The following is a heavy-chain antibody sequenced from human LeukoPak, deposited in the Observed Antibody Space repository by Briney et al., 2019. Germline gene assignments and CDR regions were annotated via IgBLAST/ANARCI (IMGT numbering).Heavy chain of an antibody. D-gene: IGHD1-26*01. J-gene: IGHJ4*02. Sequence: PSETLSLTCTVSGDSISSSNSYWGWIRQPPGKGLEWIGSMWFGATTSYDPSLKSRVTISIDPSKNQFSLKLSSATAADTALYYCARGRRGSYFQDYWGQGTLVTVSS. V-gene: IGHV4-39*07. CDR2: MWFGATT. CDR1: GDSISSSNSY. CDR3: ARGRRGSYFQDY.